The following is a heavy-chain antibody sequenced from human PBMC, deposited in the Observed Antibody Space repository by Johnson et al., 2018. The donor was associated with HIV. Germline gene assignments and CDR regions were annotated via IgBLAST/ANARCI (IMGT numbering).Heavy chain of an antibody. J-gene: IGHJ3*02. CDR1: GFTVSSNY. V-gene: IGHV3-66*01. D-gene: IGHD2-21*01. CDR2: IYSGGST. Sequence: VQLVESGGGLVQPGGSLRLSCAASGFTVSSNYMSWVRQAPGKGLEWVSVIYSGGSTYYADSVKGRFTISRDNSKNTLYLQMNSLRAEDTAVYYCARDHRAYCGGECYSDAFDIWGQGTMVTVSS. CDR3: ARDHRAYCGGECYSDAFDI.